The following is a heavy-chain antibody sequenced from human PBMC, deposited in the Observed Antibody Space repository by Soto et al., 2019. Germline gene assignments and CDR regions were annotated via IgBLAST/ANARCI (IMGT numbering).Heavy chain of an antibody. CDR3: ARMTTVTSIIDY. J-gene: IGHJ4*02. Sequence: PSETLSLTCTVSGGSISSGDYYWSWIRQPPGKGLEWIGYIYYSGSTYYNPSLKSRVTISVDTSKNQFSLKLSSVTAADTAVYYCARMTTVTSIIDYWRQGTLVTVSS. V-gene: IGHV4-30-4*01. CDR2: IYYSGST. D-gene: IGHD4-17*01. CDR1: GGSISSGDYY.